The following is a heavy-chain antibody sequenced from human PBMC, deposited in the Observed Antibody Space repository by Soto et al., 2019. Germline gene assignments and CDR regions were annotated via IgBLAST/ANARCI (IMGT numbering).Heavy chain of an antibody. CDR2: IWDDGSNK. D-gene: IGHD5-12*01. J-gene: IGHJ4*02. CDR3: ARDAWLRWSGFDY. CDR1: GFTFSSYG. Sequence: QVQLVESGGGVVQPGRSLRLSCAASGFTFSSYGMHWVRQAPGKGLEWVAVIWDDGSNKYYADSVKGRFTISRDNXKNTLYLQMNSLGAEDTAVYYCARDAWLRWSGFDYWGQGTLVTVSS. V-gene: IGHV3-33*01.